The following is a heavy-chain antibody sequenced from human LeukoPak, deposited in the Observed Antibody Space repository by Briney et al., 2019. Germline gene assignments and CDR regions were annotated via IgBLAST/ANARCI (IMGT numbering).Heavy chain of an antibody. V-gene: IGHV3-23*01. Sequence: PGGSLRLSCAASGFTFSSYAMSWVRQAPGKGMEWVSAISGSGGSTYYADSVKGRFTISRDNSKNTLYLQMNSLRAEDTAVYYCAKDPMWIHHQGEWGQGTLVTVSS. CDR2: ISGSGGST. CDR3: AKDPMWIHHQGE. CDR1: GFTFSSYA. D-gene: IGHD5-18*01. J-gene: IGHJ4*02.